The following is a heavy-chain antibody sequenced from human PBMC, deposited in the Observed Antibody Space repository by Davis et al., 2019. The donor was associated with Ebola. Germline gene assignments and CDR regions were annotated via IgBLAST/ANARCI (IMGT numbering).Heavy chain of an antibody. Sequence: GESLKISCSASGFTFSIYEVNWFRQSPGRGLEWVSHIDRTSTYIEYADSVKGRSTISRDNSKNTLYLQMNSLRVEDTAVYYCARAGRIVDSSVSKTYYYGMDVWGQGTTVTVSS. CDR2: IDRTSTYI. D-gene: IGHD3-22*01. CDR3: ARAGRIVDSSVSKTYYYGMDV. V-gene: IGHV3-48*03. CDR1: GFTFSIYE. J-gene: IGHJ6*02.